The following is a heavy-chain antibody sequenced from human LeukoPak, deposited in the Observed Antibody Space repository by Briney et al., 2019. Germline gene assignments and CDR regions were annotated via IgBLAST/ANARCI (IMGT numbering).Heavy chain of an antibody. CDR1: GGSISSYY. Sequence: PSETLSLTCTVSGGSISSYYWSWIRQPPGKGLEWIGYIYYSGGTSYNPSLKSRVTISVDTSKNQFSLKLSSVTAADTAVYYCARTRVGATVDYWGQGTLVTVSS. D-gene: IGHD1-26*01. V-gene: IGHV4-59*08. J-gene: IGHJ4*02. CDR3: ARTRVGATVDY. CDR2: IYYSGGT.